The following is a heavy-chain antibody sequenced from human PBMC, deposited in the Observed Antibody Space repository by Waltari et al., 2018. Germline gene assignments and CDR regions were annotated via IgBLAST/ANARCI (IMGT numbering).Heavy chain of an antibody. J-gene: IGHJ4*02. Sequence: QVQLQQWGAGLLKPSETLSLTCAVYGGSFSGYYWSWIRQPPGKGLEWIGELNHSGSTNYNPSLKSRVTISVDTSKNQFSLKLSSVTAADTAVYYCARSVDTAMSQLDYWGQGTLVTVSS. V-gene: IGHV4-34*01. CDR2: LNHSGST. CDR3: ARSVDTAMSQLDY. D-gene: IGHD5-18*01. CDR1: GGSFSGYY.